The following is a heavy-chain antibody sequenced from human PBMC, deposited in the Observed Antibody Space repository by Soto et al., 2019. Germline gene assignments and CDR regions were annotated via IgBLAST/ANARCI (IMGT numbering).Heavy chain of an antibody. V-gene: IGHV1-2*04. Sequence: GASVKVSCKASGYTFTGYYMHWVRQAPGQGLEWMGWINPNSGGTNYAQKFQGWVTMTRDTSNSTAYMELSRLRSDDTAVYYCARENYGDYLNWFDPWGQGTLVTVSS. D-gene: IGHD4-17*01. CDR2: INPNSGGT. CDR3: ARENYGDYLNWFDP. J-gene: IGHJ5*02. CDR1: GYTFTGYY.